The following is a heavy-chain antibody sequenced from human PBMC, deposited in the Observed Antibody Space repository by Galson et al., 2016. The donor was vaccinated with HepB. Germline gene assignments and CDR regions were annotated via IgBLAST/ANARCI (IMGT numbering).Heavy chain of an antibody. Sequence: TLSLTCTVSGGYIRNSGYCWTWIRQPARKQPEWIGRIYATGNAKYESSLKSRVSISVDTANNQFSLNVWPVSAADTAVYYCARGEAGVGVPGRNWFDVWGRGLLVTVSS. CDR2: IYATGNA. V-gene: IGHV4-61*02. D-gene: IGHD3-3*01. CDR3: ARGEAGVGVPGRNWFDV. CDR1: GGYIRNSGYC. J-gene: IGHJ5*02.